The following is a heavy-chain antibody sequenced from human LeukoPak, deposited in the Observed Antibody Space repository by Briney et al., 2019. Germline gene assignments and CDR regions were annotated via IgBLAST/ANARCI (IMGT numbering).Heavy chain of an antibody. D-gene: IGHD3-22*01. CDR1: GYSINSGYH. Sequence: SETLSLTCIVSGYSINSGYHWGWIRQPPGKGLEWIESIYHSGSTYYNTSLKSRVTISIDTSKNQFSLKLSSVTAADTAVYYCARHYLYDTSGDGTYYFDYWGQGTLVTISS. J-gene: IGHJ4*02. CDR3: ARHYLYDTSGDGTYYFDY. V-gene: IGHV4-38-2*02. CDR2: IYHSGST.